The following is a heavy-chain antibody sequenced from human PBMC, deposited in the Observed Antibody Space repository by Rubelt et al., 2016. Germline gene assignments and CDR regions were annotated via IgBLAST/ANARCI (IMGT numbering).Heavy chain of an antibody. CDR2: ISSSGSTI. Sequence: EVQLVESGGGLVQPGGSLRLSCAASGFTFSSCEMNWVRQAPGKGLEWVSYISSSGSTIYYADSVKGRFTISRDNAKNSLILKMNRLRTEDTALYYCAKDLRYSPGDGMDIWGQGTMVTVSS. CDR3: AKDLRYSPGDGMDI. J-gene: IGHJ6*02. V-gene: IGHV3-48*03. D-gene: IGHD3-9*01. CDR1: GFTFSSCE.